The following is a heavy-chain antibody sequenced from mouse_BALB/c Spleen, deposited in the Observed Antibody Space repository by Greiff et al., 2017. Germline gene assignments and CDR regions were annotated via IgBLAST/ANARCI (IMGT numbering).Heavy chain of an antibody. V-gene: IGHV5-6-5*01. J-gene: IGHJ2*01. CDR3: ARDPPRYGYDEGYYFDY. Sequence: EVKVVESGGGLVKPGGSLKLSCAASGFTFSSYAMSWVRQTPEKRLEWVASISSGGSTYYPDSVKGRFTISRDNARNILYLQMSSLRSEDTAMYYCARDPPRYGYDEGYYFDYWGQGTTLTVSS. CDR1: GFTFSSYA. CDR2: ISSGGST. D-gene: IGHD2-2*01.